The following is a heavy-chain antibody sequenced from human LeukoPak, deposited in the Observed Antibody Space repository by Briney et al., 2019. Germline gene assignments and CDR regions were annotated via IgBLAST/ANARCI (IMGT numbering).Heavy chain of an antibody. J-gene: IGHJ4*02. D-gene: IGHD3-22*01. CDR1: GFTFTSYA. CDR2: ISYDGSNK. CDR3: ARDRHVSSDVDY. Sequence: GGSLRLSCAASGFTFTSYAMHWVRQTPGKGLEWVAVISYDGSNKYYADSVKGRFTISRDNSRNTLYLQMNSLRAEDTAVYYCARDRHVSSDVDYWGQGTLVTVSS. V-gene: IGHV3-30*04.